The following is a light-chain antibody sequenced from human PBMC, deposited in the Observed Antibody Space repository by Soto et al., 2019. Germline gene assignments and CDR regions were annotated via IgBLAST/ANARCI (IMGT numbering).Light chain of an antibody. Sequence: QSALTQPPSASGTPGQRVTISCSGSSSNIGSNTVNWYQQLLGTAPKLLIYSNNQRPSGVPDRFSGSKSGTSASLAISGLQSEDEADYYCAAWDDSLNGYVFGTGTKATVL. V-gene: IGLV1-44*01. CDR3: AAWDDSLNGYV. CDR2: SNN. CDR1: SSNIGSNT. J-gene: IGLJ1*01.